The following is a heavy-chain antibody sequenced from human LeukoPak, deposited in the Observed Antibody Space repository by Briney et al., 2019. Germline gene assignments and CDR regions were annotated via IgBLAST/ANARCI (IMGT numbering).Heavy chain of an antibody. V-gene: IGHV3-30-3*01. CDR3: AREGQYGDQTYDY. Sequence: GGSLRLSCAASGFTFSSYAMHWVRQAPGKGLEWVAVISYDGSNKYYADSVKGRFTISRDNSKNTLYLQMNSLRAEDTAVYYCAREGQYGDQTYDYWGQGTLVTVSS. CDR1: GFTFSSYA. CDR2: ISYDGSNK. D-gene: IGHD4-17*01. J-gene: IGHJ4*02.